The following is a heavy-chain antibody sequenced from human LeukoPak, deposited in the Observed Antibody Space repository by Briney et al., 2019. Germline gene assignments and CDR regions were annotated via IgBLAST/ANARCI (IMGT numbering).Heavy chain of an antibody. CDR1: GFTFSSYA. Sequence: GGSLRLSCAASGFTFSSYAMSWVRQAPGKGLKWVSTINDNGAGTYYADSVKGRFTISRDNSYNTVSLQMNSLRDEDTGVYFCVKGLRTGVGPYMGYHYYMDVWGKGATVTVSS. CDR3: VKGLRTGVGPYMGYHYYMDV. V-gene: IGHV3-23*01. J-gene: IGHJ6*03. CDR2: INDNGAGT. D-gene: IGHD3-16*01.